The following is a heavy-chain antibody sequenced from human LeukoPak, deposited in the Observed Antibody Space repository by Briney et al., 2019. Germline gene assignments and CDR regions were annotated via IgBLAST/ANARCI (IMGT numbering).Heavy chain of an antibody. CDR2: LYTSGST. D-gene: IGHD3-9*01. CDR1: GGSISSGSSD. Sequence: SQTLSLTCAVSGGSISSGSSDWSGIRQPAGKGLEWIGRLYTSGSTNYNPSLKILVTISVDTSKNQSSRKLTSVPAADTAVYFCARSPGWFDSLVGAFDIWGQGKMVTVSS. J-gene: IGHJ3*02. V-gene: IGHV4-61*02. CDR3: ARSPGWFDSLVGAFDI.